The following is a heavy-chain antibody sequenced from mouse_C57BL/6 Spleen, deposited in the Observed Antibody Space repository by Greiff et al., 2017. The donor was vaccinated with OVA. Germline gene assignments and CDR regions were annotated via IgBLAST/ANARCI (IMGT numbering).Heavy chain of an antibody. D-gene: IGHD4-1*01. J-gene: IGHJ2*01. V-gene: IGHV5-9*01. Sequence: EVKLMESGGGLVKPGGSLKLSCAASGFTFSSYTMSWVRQTPEKRLEWVATISGGGGNTYYPDSVKGRFTISRDNAKNTLYLQMSSLRSEDTALYYCARQLTGRGGFDYWGQGTTLTVSS. CDR3: ARQLTGRGGFDY. CDR2: ISGGGGNT. CDR1: GFTFSSYT.